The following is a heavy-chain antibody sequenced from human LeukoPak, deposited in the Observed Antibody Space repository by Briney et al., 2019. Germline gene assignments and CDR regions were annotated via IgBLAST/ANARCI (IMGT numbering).Heavy chain of an antibody. CDR1: GFTFSSYG. V-gene: IGHV3-23*01. Sequence: TGGSLRLSCAASGFTFSSYGMSWVRQAPGKGLEWVSAISGSGGSTYYADSVKGRFTISRDNSKNTLYLQMNSLRAEDTAVYYCAKVGRGIALAFDYWGQGTLVTVSS. CDR2: ISGSGGST. J-gene: IGHJ4*02. D-gene: IGHD6-19*01. CDR3: AKVGRGIALAFDY.